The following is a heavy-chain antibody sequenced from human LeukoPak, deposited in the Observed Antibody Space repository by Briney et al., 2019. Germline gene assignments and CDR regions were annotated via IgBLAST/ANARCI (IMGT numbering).Heavy chain of an antibody. D-gene: IGHD3-9*01. CDR2: INPNNGGT. V-gene: IGHV1-2*02. Sequence: ASVKVSCKTSGYSFTGYYIHWVRQAPGQGLEWMGWINPNNGGTNYAQKFQGRVTMTRDTSISAAYMELSRLRSDDTAVYYCARDSSRRPQNYDIATSFSTDYWGQGTLVTVSS. CDR1: GYSFTGYY. J-gene: IGHJ4*02. CDR3: ARDSSRRPQNYDIATSFSTDY.